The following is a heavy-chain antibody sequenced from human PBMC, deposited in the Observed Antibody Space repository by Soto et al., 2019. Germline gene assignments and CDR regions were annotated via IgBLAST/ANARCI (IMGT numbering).Heavy chain of an antibody. D-gene: IGHD5-18*01. CDR1: GGTFSSYA. Sequence: QVQLVQSGAEVKKPGSSVKVSCKASGGTFSSYAISWVRQAPGQGLEWMGGIIPIFGTANYAQKFQGRVTITADESTSTAYMELSSLRSEDTAVYYCARVNSITAMVKFSYYGMDVWGQGTTVTVSS. V-gene: IGHV1-69*19. J-gene: IGHJ6*02. CDR2: IIPIFGTA. CDR3: ARVNSITAMVKFSYYGMDV.